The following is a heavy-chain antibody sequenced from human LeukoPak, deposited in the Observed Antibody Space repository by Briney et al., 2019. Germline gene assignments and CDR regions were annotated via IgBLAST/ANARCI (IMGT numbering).Heavy chain of an antibody. CDR1: GYTFTGYY. CDR3: ATLYPAAVDY. D-gene: IGHD6-13*01. Sequence: ASVKVSCKASGYTFTGYYMHWVRQAPGQGLEWMGWINPNSGGTNYAQKFQGRVTMTEDTSTDTAYMELSSLRSEDTAVYYCATLYPAAVDYWGQGTLVTVSS. J-gene: IGHJ4*02. V-gene: IGHV1-2*02. CDR2: INPNSGGT.